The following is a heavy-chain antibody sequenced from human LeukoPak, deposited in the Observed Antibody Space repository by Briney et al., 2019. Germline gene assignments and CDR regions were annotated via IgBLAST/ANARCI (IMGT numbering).Heavy chain of an antibody. V-gene: IGHV6-1*01. Sequence: SQTLSLTCAISGDSVSSNSAAWNWIRQSPSRGLEWLGRTYYRSKWYNDYAVSVKSRITINPDTSKNQFSLKLSSVTAADTAVYYCARASASTPIAPFDYWGQGTLVTVSS. CDR3: ARASASTPIAPFDY. CDR1: GDSVSSNSAA. CDR2: TYYRSKWYN. J-gene: IGHJ4*02. D-gene: IGHD2-2*01.